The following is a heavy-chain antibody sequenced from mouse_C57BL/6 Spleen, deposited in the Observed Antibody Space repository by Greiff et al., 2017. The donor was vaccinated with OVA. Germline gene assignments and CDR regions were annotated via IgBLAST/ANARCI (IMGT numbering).Heavy chain of an antibody. Sequence: QVQLKQSGAELVRPGASVTLSCKASGYTFTDYEMHWVKQTPVHGLEWIGAIDPETGGTAYNQKFKGKAILTADKSSSTAYMELRSLTSEDSAVYYCTRPAQATLAWFAYWGQGTLVTVSA. CDR3: TRPAQATLAWFAY. D-gene: IGHD3-2*02. CDR1: GYTFTDYE. V-gene: IGHV1-15*01. CDR2: IDPETGGT. J-gene: IGHJ3*01.